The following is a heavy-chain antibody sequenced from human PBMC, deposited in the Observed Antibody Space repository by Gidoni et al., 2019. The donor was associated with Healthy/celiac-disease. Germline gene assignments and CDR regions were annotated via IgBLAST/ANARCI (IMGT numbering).Heavy chain of an antibody. V-gene: IGHV3-66*02. D-gene: IGHD3-16*02. CDR1: GFTVSSNY. J-gene: IGHJ6*02. Sequence: EVQLVESGGGLVQPGGSLRLSCAASGFTVSSNYMSWVRQAPGKGLGWVSVIYSGGSTYYADSVKGRFTISRDNSKNTLYLQMNSLRAEDTAVYYCAGDRSYYYYYGMDVWGQGTTVTVSS. CDR2: IYSGGST. CDR3: AGDRSYYYYYGMDV.